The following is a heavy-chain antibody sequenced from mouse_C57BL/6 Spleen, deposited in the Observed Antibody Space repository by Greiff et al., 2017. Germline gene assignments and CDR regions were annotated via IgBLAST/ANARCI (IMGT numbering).Heavy chain of an antibody. CDR1: GYTFTSYW. V-gene: IGHV1-55*01. D-gene: IGHD3-1*01. J-gene: IGHJ4*01. Sequence: QVQLQQPGAELVKPGASVKLSCKASGYTFTSYWITWVKQRPGQGLEWIGDIYPGSGSTNYNEKFKSKATLTVDTSSSTAYMQLSSLTSEDSAVYYCARKGAIGYYAMDYWGQGTSVTVSS. CDR2: IYPGSGST. CDR3: ARKGAIGYYAMDY.